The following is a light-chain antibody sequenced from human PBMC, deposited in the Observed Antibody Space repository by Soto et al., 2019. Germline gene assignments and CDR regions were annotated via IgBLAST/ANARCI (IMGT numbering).Light chain of an antibody. V-gene: IGKV1-13*02. CDR1: QGIGSA. CDR3: QQFNV. Sequence: AIQLTQSPSSLSASVGDRVTITCRASQGIGSALAWYQQKPGKAPKLLIYDASSLESGVPSRFSGSGSGTDFTLTISSLQPEDFATYYCQQFNVFGGGTKVDIQ. J-gene: IGKJ4*01. CDR2: DAS.